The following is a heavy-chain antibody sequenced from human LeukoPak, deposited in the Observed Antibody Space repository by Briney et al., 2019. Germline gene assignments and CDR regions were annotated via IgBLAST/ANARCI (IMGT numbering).Heavy chain of an antibody. V-gene: IGHV3-30-3*01. CDR1: GFTFSNYA. J-gene: IGHJ4*02. CDR2: ISHDRSNS. D-gene: IGHD3-10*01. Sequence: PGGSLRLSCAASGFTFSNYAMHWARQAPGKGLEWVAFISHDRSNSCHADSVKGRFTISRDNSKNTLYLQMNSLTDEDTAVYYCARDLSGSYMSDYWGRGTLVTVSS. CDR3: ARDLSGSYMSDY.